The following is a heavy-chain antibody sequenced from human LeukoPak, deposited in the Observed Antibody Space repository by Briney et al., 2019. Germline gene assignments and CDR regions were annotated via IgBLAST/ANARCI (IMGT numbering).Heavy chain of an antibody. V-gene: IGHV1-2*06. CDR3: ARGPTSDY. CDR2: VNPNSGGT. Sequence: ASVKVSCKASGGTFSSYAISWVRQAPGQGLEWMGRVNPNSGGTNYAQKFQGRVTMTRDTSISTAYMELSRLRSDDTAVYYCARGPTSDYWGQGTLVTVSS. CDR1: GGTFSSYA. J-gene: IGHJ4*02.